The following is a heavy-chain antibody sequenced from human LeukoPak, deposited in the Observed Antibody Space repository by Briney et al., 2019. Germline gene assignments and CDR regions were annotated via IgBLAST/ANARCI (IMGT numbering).Heavy chain of an antibody. CDR2: IYHSGST. D-gene: IGHD2-15*01. Sequence: PSETLSLTCTFSGYSISSGYYWGWIRQPPGKGLEWIGSIYHSGSTYYNPSLKSRVTISVDTSKNQFSLKLSSVTAADTAVYYCARGIVVVVAADWGQGTLVTVSS. CDR1: GYSISSGYY. J-gene: IGHJ4*02. V-gene: IGHV4-38-2*02. CDR3: ARGIVVVVAAD.